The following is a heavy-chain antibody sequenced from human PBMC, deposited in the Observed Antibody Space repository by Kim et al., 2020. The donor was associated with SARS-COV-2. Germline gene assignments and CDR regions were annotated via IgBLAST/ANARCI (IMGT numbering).Heavy chain of an antibody. CDR3: SKTTGYFDY. D-gene: IGHD4-4*01. CDR1: GFTLSNFA. V-gene: IGHV3-23*01. J-gene: IGHJ4*02. CDR2: ISGNAANT. Sequence: GGSLRLSCAASGFTLSNFAMTWVRQAPGKGLERVSFISGNAANTGYVDSVKGRFTISRDNSKNMLYLQMNSLRVEDTAVYYCSKTTGYFDYWGRGALVTVSS.